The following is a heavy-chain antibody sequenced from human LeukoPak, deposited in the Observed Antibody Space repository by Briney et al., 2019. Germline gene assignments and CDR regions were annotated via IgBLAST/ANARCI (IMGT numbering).Heavy chain of an antibody. J-gene: IGHJ6*02. D-gene: IGHD3-16*02. CDR3: ARDQVVMITFGGVIEQRYYGMDV. V-gene: IGHV4-34*01. CDR2: INHSGST. CDR1: GGSFSDYY. Sequence: SETLSLTCAVYGGSFSDYYWSWIRQPPGKGLEWIGEINHSGSTNYNPSLKSRVTISVDTSKNQFSLKLSSVTAAGTAVYYCARDQVVMITFGGVIEQRYYGMDVWGQGTTVTVSS.